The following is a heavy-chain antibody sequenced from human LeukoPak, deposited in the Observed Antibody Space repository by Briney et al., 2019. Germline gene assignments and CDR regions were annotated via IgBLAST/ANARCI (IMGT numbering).Heavy chain of an antibody. J-gene: IGHJ4*02. V-gene: IGHV4-39*01. CDR3: ARLGDYYDSSGYEEILDY. CDR2: ICYNGNT. Sequence: SETLSLTCTVSGASITGSGYCWAWIRQPPGRGLQWIGSICYNGNTYYHPSLKIRVTISVDTSKNQFSLKLSSVTAADTAVYYCARLGDYYDSSGYEEILDYWGQGTLVTVSP. D-gene: IGHD3-22*01. CDR1: GASITGSGYC.